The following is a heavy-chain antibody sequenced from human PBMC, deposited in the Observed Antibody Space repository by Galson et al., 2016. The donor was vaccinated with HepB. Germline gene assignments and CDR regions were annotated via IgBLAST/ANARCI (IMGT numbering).Heavy chain of an antibody. Sequence: SLRLSCAASGFTLRSYYMNWVRQAPGKGLEWVSCISSGSSYIYYADSVKGRFTISRANAKNSLYLQMNSLRAEDTAVYYCARDRGMATILDAFDIWGQGTMVTVSS. D-gene: IGHD5-24*01. V-gene: IGHV3-21*01. CDR3: ARDRGMATILDAFDI. J-gene: IGHJ3*02. CDR1: GFTLRSYY. CDR2: ISSGSSYI.